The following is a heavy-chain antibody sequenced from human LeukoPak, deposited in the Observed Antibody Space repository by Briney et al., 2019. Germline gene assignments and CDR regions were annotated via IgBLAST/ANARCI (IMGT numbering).Heavy chain of an antibody. CDR3: ARDTFGAGSPFHYYGMDV. Sequence: GGSLRLSCAASGFTVSSNYMSWVRQAPGKGLYWVSVLYSGGSTYYADSVKGRFTISRDNSKNTLYLQMNSLRAEDTAVYYCARDTFGAGSPFHYYGMDVWGQGTTVTVSS. CDR2: LYSGGST. CDR1: GFTVSSNY. J-gene: IGHJ6*02. D-gene: IGHD3-10*01. V-gene: IGHV3-53*05.